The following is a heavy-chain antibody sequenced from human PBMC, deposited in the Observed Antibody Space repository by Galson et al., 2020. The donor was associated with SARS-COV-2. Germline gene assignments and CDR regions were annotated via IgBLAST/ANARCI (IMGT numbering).Heavy chain of an antibody. J-gene: IGHJ4*02. CDR2: ISGGGASA. Sequence: PGGSLRLSCVASGFTFSDYAMTWVRQAPGKGLEWVSGISGGGASAYYADSVKGRFTISRDNSKNTLYLQMNSLRVDDTAVYYCAKDVLQWLVLRDFVGFDFWGQGALVTVSS. CDR3: AKDVLQWLVLRDFVGFDF. D-gene: IGHD6-19*01. CDR1: GFTFSDYA. V-gene: IGHV3-23*01.